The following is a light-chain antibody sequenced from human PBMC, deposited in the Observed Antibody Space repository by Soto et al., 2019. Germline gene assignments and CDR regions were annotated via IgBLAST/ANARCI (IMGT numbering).Light chain of an antibody. J-gene: IGKJ2*01. Sequence: EILLTQSPAPLSLSPGERATLSCRASQSVSSYLAWYHQKPGQAPRLLIYAASNRATGIPARFSGSGSGTDFTLTISSLEPEDFAVYYCQQRSNWPYTFGQGTKLEIK. V-gene: IGKV3-11*01. CDR2: AAS. CDR1: QSVSSY. CDR3: QQRSNWPYT.